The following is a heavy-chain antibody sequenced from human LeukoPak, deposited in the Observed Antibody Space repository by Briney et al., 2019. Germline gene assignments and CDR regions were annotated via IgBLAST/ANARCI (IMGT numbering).Heavy chain of an antibody. V-gene: IGHV3-21*01. CDR3: ARDVGFLEWPFDY. CDR2: ISSSSSYI. J-gene: IGHJ4*02. CDR1: GFTFSSYS. Sequence: GGSLRLSCAASGFTFSSYSMNWVRQAPGKGLEWVSSISSSSSYIYYADSVKGRFTISRDNAKNSLYLQMNSLRAEDTAVYYCARDVGFLEWPFDYWGQGTLVTVSS. D-gene: IGHD3-3*02.